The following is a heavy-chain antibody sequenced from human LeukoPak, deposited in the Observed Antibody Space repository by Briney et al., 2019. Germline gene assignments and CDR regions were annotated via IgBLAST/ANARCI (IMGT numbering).Heavy chain of an antibody. Sequence: SQTLSLTCTVSGGSISSGSYYWSWIRQPAGKGLEWIGRIYTSGSTNHNPSLKSRVTISVDTSKNQFSLKLSSVTAADTAVYYCARESVTMVRGASVQVDYWGQGTLVTVSS. V-gene: IGHV4-61*02. CDR1: GGSISSGSYY. CDR2: IYTSGST. J-gene: IGHJ4*02. D-gene: IGHD3-10*01. CDR3: ARESVTMVRGASVQVDY.